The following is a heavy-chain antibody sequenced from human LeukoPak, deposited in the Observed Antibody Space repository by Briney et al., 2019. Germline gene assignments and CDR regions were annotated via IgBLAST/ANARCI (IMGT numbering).Heavy chain of an antibody. CDR2: IIPILGIA. CDR1: GGTFSSYA. V-gene: IGHV1-69*04. Sequence: SVKVSCKASGGTFSSYAISWVRQAPGQGLEWMGRIIPILGIANYAQKFQGRVTITADKSTSTAYMELSSLRSEDTAVYYCARASRNYYYGMDVWGQGTTVTVSS. CDR3: ARASRNYYYGMDV. J-gene: IGHJ6*02.